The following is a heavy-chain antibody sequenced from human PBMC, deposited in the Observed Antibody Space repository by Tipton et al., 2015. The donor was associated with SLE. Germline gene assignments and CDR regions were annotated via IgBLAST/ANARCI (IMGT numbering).Heavy chain of an antibody. V-gene: IGHV4-39*07. J-gene: IGHJ6*02. CDR3: ARVLGSYYGMDV. CDR1: GGSISSSSYY. Sequence: GLVKPSETLSLTCTVSGGSISSSSYYWGWIRQPPGKGLEWMGSIYYSGSTYYNPSLKSRVTISVDTSKNQFSLKLSSVTAADTAVYYCARVLGSYYGMDVWGQGTTVTVSS. CDR2: IYYSGST.